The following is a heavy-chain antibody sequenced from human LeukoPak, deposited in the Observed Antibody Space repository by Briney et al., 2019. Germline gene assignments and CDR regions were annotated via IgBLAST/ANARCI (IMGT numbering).Heavy chain of an antibody. CDR3: AGTQGAGYFDY. CDR2: IYTSGST. J-gene: IGHJ4*02. D-gene: IGHD1-1*01. V-gene: IGHV4-4*09. Sequence: SETLSLTCTVSDGSVSNYYWNWLRQPPGKGLEWIGYIYTSGSTNYNPSLKSRATISVDTSENQFSLKLSSVTAADTAVYYCAGTQGAGYFDYWGQGTLVTVSS. CDR1: DGSVSNYY.